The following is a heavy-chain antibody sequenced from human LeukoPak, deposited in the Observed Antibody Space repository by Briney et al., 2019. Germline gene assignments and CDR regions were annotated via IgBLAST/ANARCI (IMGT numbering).Heavy chain of an antibody. Sequence: GASVKVSCKASGGTFSSYAISWVRQAPGQGLEWMGGIIPIFGTANYAQKFQGRVTITADESTSTAYMELSSLRSEDTAVYYCASPVYSSSSAQYYFDYWGQGTLVTVSS. CDR3: ASPVYSSSSAQYYFDY. CDR2: IIPIFGTA. J-gene: IGHJ4*02. CDR1: GGTFSSYA. V-gene: IGHV1-69*13. D-gene: IGHD6-6*01.